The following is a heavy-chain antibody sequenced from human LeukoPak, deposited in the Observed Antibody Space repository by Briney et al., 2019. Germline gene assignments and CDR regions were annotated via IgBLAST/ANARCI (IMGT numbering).Heavy chain of an antibody. V-gene: IGHV4-39*01. CDR3: ARYHFDWLLRTFDY. Sequence: PSETLSLTCTVSGGSISSSSYYWGWIRQPPGKGLEWIGSIYYSGSTYYNPSLKSRVTISVDTSKNQFSLKLSSVTAADTAVYYRARYHFDWLLRTFDYWGQGTLVTVSS. CDR2: IYYSGST. CDR1: GGSISSSSYY. D-gene: IGHD3-9*01. J-gene: IGHJ4*02.